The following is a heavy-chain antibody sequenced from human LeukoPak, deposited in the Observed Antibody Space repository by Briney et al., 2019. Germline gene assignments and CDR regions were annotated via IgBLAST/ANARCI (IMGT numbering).Heavy chain of an antibody. CDR3: AKGPKELLIRRSVWAYMDV. J-gene: IGHJ6*03. CDR1: GFTFSTYA. Sequence: GGSLRLSCAASGFTFSTYAMSWVRQAPGKGLEWVSSISGSSTYIYYADSLKGRFTISRDNAKNTLYLQLNSLRAEDTAVYYCAKGPKELLIRRSVWAYMDVWGKGTTVIISS. V-gene: IGHV3-21*01. D-gene: IGHD3-10*01. CDR2: ISGSSTYI.